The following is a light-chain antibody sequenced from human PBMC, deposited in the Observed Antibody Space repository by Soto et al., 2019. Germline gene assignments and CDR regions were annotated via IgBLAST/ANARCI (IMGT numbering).Light chain of an antibody. V-gene: IGLV1-44*01. J-gene: IGLJ1*01. CDR3: ASWDDSLNGHV. CDR2: NNN. CDR1: TSNIGSKN. Sequence: QTVVTQPPSASGTPGQRVTISCSGSTSNIGSKNVNWYQQLPGTAPKLLIYNNNQRPSGVPDRFSASKSGTSASLAISGLQSEDEADYYCASWDDSLNGHVFGTGTKLTVL.